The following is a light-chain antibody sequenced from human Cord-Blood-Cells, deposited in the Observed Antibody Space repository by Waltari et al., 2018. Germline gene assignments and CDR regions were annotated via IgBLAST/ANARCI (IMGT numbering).Light chain of an antibody. Sequence: QSALTQPASVSGSPGQSITISCTGTSSDVGSSNLVSWYQQHPGKAPKLMIYEGSKRPSGVSNRFSGSKSGNTASLTISGLQAEDEADYYCCSYAGVVFGGGTKLTVL. J-gene: IGLJ2*01. CDR1: SSDVGSSNL. CDR3: CSYAGVV. V-gene: IGLV2-23*01. CDR2: EGS.